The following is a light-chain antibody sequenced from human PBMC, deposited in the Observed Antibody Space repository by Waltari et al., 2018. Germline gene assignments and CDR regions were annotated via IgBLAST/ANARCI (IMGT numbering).Light chain of an antibody. CDR1: ALPQKY. CDR3: CSYAGHSTYV. J-gene: IGLJ1*01. CDR2: EDS. Sequence: SYELTQPPSVSVSPGQTARITCSGDALPQKYAYWYQQKSGPAPVLVIYEDSKRPSGIPERFSGSKSGNTASLTISGLQPEDETDYYCCSYAGHSTYVFGTGTKVTVL. V-gene: IGLV3-10*01.